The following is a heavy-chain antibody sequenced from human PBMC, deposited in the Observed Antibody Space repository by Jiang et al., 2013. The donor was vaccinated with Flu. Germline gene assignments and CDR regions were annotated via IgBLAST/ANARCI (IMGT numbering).Heavy chain of an antibody. Sequence: GAEVKKPGASVKVSCKASGYTFTNYAMHWVRQAPGQRLEWMGWINAGNGNTKYSQKFQGRVTITRDTSASTAYMELSSLRSEDTAVYYCARDPAITFGGVIVIQGDVFDIWGQGTTVTVSS. CDR3: ARDPAITFGGVIVIQGDVFDI. J-gene: IGHJ3*02. CDR2: INAGNGNT. CDR1: GYTFTNYA. V-gene: IGHV1-3*01. D-gene: IGHD3-16*02.